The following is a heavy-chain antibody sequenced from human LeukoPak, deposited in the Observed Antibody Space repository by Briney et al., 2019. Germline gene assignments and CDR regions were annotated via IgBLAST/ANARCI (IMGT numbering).Heavy chain of an antibody. CDR3: ARVVVARLGNYFDY. J-gene: IGHJ4*02. CDR1: GGFISSYH. D-gene: IGHD2-15*01. CDR2: IFPSGST. Sequence: SETLSLTCSVSGGFISSYHWSWVRQPPGKGLEWIGFIFPSGSTNYNPSLKSRVTISVDTSKKQFSLKLRAVTAADTAVYYCARVVVARLGNYFDYWGQGTLVTVSS. V-gene: IGHV4-4*09.